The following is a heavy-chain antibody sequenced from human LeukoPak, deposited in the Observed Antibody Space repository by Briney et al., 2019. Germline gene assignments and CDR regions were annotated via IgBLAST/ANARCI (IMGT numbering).Heavy chain of an antibody. CDR3: ARQWNPIHYGDLFDY. D-gene: IGHD4-17*01. CDR1: GVSISSYY. J-gene: IGHJ4*02. V-gene: IGHV4-59*08. Sequence: PSEALSLTCTVSGVSISSYYWSWIRQPPGKGLEWIGYIYYSGSTNYSPSLKSRVTISLDTSKNQFSLKLSSVTAADTAVYYCARQWNPIHYGDLFDYWGQGTLVTVSS. CDR2: IYYSGST.